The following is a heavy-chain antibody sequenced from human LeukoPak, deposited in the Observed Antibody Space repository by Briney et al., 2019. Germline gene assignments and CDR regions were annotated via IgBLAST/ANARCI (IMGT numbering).Heavy chain of an antibody. CDR2: ISAYNGNT. Sequence: ASVKVSCKASGYTFTSYGISWVRQAPGQGLEWMGWISAYNGNTNYAQKLQGRVTMTTDTSTSTAYMELRSLRSDDTAVYYCARDHKIHYDILTGYYAPGDYWGQGTLVTVSS. CDR3: ARDHKIHYDILTGYYAPGDY. V-gene: IGHV1-18*01. CDR1: GYTFTSYG. D-gene: IGHD3-9*01. J-gene: IGHJ4*02.